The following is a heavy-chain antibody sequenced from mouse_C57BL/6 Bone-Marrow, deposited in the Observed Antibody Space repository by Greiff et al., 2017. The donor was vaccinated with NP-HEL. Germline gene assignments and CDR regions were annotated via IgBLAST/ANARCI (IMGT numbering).Heavy chain of an antibody. CDR1: GFTFSDYG. J-gene: IGHJ3*01. CDR3: AKSPDYDGTWVAY. Sequence: EVMLLESGGGLVKPGGSLKLSCAASGFTFSDYGMHWVRQAPEKGLEWVAYISSGSSTIYYADTVKGRFTISRDNAKNTLFLQMTSLRSEDTAMYYGAKSPDYDGTWVAYWGQGTLVTVSA. D-gene: IGHD2-4*01. V-gene: IGHV5-17*01. CDR2: ISSGSSTI.